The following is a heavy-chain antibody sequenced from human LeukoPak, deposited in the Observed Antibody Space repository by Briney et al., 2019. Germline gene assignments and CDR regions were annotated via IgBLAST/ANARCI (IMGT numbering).Heavy chain of an antibody. CDR1: GFTVSSNY. D-gene: IGHD3-10*01. J-gene: IGHJ4*02. V-gene: IGHV3-53*01. Sequence: GGSLRLSCAASGFTVSSNYMSWVRQAPGKGLEWVSVIYSGGSTYYANSVKGRFTISRDNSKNTLYLQMNSLRAEDTAVYYCARDRLRGEPAFDSWGQGTLVTVSS. CDR3: ARDRLRGEPAFDS. CDR2: IYSGGST.